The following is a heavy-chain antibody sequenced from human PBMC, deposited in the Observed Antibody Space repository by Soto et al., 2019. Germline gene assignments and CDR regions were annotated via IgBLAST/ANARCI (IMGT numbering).Heavy chain of an antibody. Sequence: GGSLRLSCAASGFTFDDYAMHWVRQAPGKGLEWVSGISWNSGSIGYADSVKGRFTISRDNAKNSLYLQMNSLRAEDTALYYCAKDPTSSLYCTNGVCYNAFDIWGQGTMVTVSS. CDR2: ISWNSGSI. CDR3: AKDPTSSLYCTNGVCYNAFDI. D-gene: IGHD2-8*01. CDR1: GFTFDDYA. V-gene: IGHV3-9*01. J-gene: IGHJ3*02.